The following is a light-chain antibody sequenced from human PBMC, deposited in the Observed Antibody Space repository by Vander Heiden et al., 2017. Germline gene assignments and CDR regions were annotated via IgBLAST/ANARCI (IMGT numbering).Light chain of an antibody. J-gene: IGKJ2*01. V-gene: IGKV4-1*01. CDR2: WAS. CDR3: HQYYRTPYT. CDR1: QDLLYSSNNKNY. Sequence: DVVMTQSPDSLAVSLGERATINCKSSQDLLYSSNNKNYLAWYQQKPGQPPKLLIYWASTRGSGVPDRFSGSGSRTDFTLTISSLQAEDVAIYFCHQYYRTPYTFGQGTKLEIK.